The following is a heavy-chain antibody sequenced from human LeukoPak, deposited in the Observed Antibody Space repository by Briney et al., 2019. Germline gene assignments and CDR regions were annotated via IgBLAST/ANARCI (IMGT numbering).Heavy chain of an antibody. Sequence: PGGSLRPSCAASGFTVSSNYMSWVRQAPGKGLEWVSVIYSGGSTYYADSVKGRFTISRDNSKNTLYLQMNSLRAEDTAVYYCAKAAGDIVVVPAAMEGDYWGQGTLVTVSS. V-gene: IGHV3-53*01. CDR1: GFTVSSNY. CDR3: AKAAGDIVVVPAAMEGDY. D-gene: IGHD2-2*01. CDR2: IYSGGST. J-gene: IGHJ4*02.